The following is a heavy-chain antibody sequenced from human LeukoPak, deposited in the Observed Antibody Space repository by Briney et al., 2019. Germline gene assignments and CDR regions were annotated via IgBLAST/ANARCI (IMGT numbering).Heavy chain of an antibody. CDR3: ARMLISSGYYVDY. CDR2: IYSGGTT. D-gene: IGHD3-22*01. CDR1: GFPVSGYY. Sequence: GGSLRLSCAASGFPVSGYYMSWVRQAPGKGLVWVSVIYSGGTTYDADSVKGRFTISRDESKNMLYLQMNSLRAEDTAIYYCARMLISSGYYVDYWGQGTLVTVSS. V-gene: IGHV3-53*01. J-gene: IGHJ4*02.